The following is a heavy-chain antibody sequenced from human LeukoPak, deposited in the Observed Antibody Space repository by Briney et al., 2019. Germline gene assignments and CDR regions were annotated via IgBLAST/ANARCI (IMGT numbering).Heavy chain of an antibody. J-gene: IGHJ4*02. CDR3: AETGIYYDRSGYRDY. CDR1: GGSISSSSYY. V-gene: IGHV4-39*07. CDR2: NYYSGST. Sequence: SETLSLTCTVSGGSISSSSYYWGWIRQPPGKGLEWIGSNYYSGSTYYNPSLKSRVTISVDTSKNQFSLKLSSVTAADTAVYYCAETGIYYDRSGYRDYWGQGTLVTVSS. D-gene: IGHD3-22*01.